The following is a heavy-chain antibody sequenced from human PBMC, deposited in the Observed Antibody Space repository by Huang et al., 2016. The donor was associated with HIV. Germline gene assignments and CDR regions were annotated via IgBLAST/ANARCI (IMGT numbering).Heavy chain of an antibody. Sequence: QLQLQESGPGLVKPSETLSLTCPVSGGSIRSDNYYWGWIRQPPGKGLGWIGSIYYSGRTYYNPALKRRVTITVDTSKNHFSLRMRSVTAADTAVYYCARLPGSITMIRGVITDPYWGQGTLVTVSS. D-gene: IGHD3-10*01. CDR3: ARLPGSITMIRGVITDPY. V-gene: IGHV4-39*02. J-gene: IGHJ4*02. CDR1: GGSIRSDNYY. CDR2: IYYSGRT.